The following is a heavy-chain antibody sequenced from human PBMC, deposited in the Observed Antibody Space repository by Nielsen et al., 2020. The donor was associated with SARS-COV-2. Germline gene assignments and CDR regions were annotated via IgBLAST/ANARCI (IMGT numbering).Heavy chain of an antibody. V-gene: IGHV1-69*06. CDR2: IIPIFGTA. CDR3: ATSGYSSSWSAY. J-gene: IGHJ4*02. Sequence: SVKASCKASGGTFSSYAISWVRQAPGQGLEWMGGIIPIFGTANYAQKFQGRVTITADKSTSTAYMELSSLRSEDTAVYYCATSGYSSSWSAYWGQGTLVTVSS. D-gene: IGHD6-13*01. CDR1: GGTFSSYA.